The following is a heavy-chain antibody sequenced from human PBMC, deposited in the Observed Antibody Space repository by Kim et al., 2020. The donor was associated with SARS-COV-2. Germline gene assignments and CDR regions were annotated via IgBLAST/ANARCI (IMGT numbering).Heavy chain of an antibody. Sequence: GESLRLFCAASGFTFSDYYMSWIRQAPGKGLEWVSYISSSGSTIYYADSVKGRFTISRDNAKNSLYLQMNSLRAEDTAVYYCARAYFDWLLPQYYFDYWGQGTLVTVSS. CDR3: ARAYFDWLLPQYYFDY. D-gene: IGHD3-9*01. V-gene: IGHV3-11*01. CDR2: ISSSGSTI. CDR1: GFTFSDYY. J-gene: IGHJ4*02.